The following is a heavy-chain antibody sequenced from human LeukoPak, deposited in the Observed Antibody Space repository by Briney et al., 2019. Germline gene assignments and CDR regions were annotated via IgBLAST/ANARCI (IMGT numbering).Heavy chain of an antibody. CDR3: ARDQGYYDSSGSDY. Sequence: SVKVSCKASGGTFSSYAISSVPQAPAQGLECMGRIIPIFGTANYAQKFQGRVTITTDESTSTAYMELSSLRSEDTAVYYCARDQGYYDSSGSDYWGQGTLVTVSS. CDR1: GGTFSSYA. J-gene: IGHJ4*02. CDR2: IIPIFGTA. V-gene: IGHV1-69*05. D-gene: IGHD3-22*01.